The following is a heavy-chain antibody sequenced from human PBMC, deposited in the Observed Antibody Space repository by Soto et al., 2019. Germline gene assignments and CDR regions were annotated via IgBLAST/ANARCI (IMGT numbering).Heavy chain of an antibody. CDR3: SSYDFLSGHHLPYD. Sequence: PXGSLRLSCEASGLTFRRYWMHWVRQVPGKGLVWVSSINSDGTSSTYADSVKGRFTISRDNAKNTVYLQMNSLRAEDTAIYYCSSYDFLSGHHLPYDWGQGTMVTVSS. CDR1: GLTFRRYW. J-gene: IGHJ4*03. V-gene: IGHV3-74*03. CDR2: INSDGTSS. D-gene: IGHD3-3*01.